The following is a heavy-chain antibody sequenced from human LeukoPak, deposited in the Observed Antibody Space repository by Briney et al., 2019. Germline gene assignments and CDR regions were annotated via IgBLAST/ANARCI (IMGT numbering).Heavy chain of an antibody. CDR1: GYTFTGYY. CDR2: INPNSGGT. CDR3: ARGLEQQLANLDAFDI. D-gene: IGHD6-13*01. J-gene: IGHJ3*02. Sequence: GASVKVSCKASGYTFTGYYMHWVRQAPGQGLGWMGWINPNSGGTNYAQKFQGRVTMTRDTSISTAYMELSRLRSGDTAVYYCARGLEQQLANLDAFDIWGQGTMVTVSS. V-gene: IGHV1-2*02.